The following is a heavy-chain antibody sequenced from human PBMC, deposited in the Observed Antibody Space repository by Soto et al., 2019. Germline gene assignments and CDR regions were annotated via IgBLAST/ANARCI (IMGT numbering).Heavy chain of an antibody. CDR1: GYSFSTYW. CDR3: ARQNYDSSGFYYGDS. Sequence: GESLKISCKGSGYSFSTYWIAWVRQMPGKGLEWMGLIYPGDSDTRYSPSFQGQVTISADKSLSTAYLQRSSLKASDTAIYYCARQNYDSSGFYYGDSWGQRALVTVSS. CDR2: IYPGDSDT. D-gene: IGHD3-22*01. J-gene: IGHJ5*01. V-gene: IGHV5-51*01.